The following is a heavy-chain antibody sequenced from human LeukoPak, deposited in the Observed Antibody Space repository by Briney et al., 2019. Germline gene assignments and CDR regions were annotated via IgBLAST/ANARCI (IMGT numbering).Heavy chain of an antibody. V-gene: IGHV4-39*01. CDR1: GGSISSSSYY. D-gene: IGHD2-15*01. CDR3: ARHGGRHCSGGSCYSVGMYYFDY. Sequence: VKPSETLSLTCTVSGGSISSSSYYWGWIRQTPGKGLEWIGSIYYSGSTYYNPSLKSRVTISVDTSKNQFSLKLSSVTAPDTAVYYCARHGGRHCSGGSCYSVGMYYFDYWGQGTLVTVSS. J-gene: IGHJ4*02. CDR2: IYYSGST.